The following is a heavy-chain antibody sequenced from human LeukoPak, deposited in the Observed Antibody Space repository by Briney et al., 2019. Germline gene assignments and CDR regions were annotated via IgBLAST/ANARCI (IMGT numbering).Heavy chain of an antibody. Sequence: SETLSLTCAVYGGSFSGHYWTWMRQPPGKGLEWIGEINHSGSTNYNPSLKSRVTISVDTSKNQCSLKLSSVTAADTAVYYCAMRRVVISRVDYWGQGTLVTVSS. V-gene: IGHV4-34*01. CDR3: AMRRVVISRVDY. CDR1: GGSFSGHY. CDR2: INHSGST. D-gene: IGHD3-22*01. J-gene: IGHJ4*02.